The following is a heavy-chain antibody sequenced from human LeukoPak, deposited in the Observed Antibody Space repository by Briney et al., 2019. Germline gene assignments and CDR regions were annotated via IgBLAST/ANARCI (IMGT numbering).Heavy chain of an antibody. D-gene: IGHD6-19*01. Sequence: GGSLRLSCAASGFSFSTYSMHWVRQAPGKGLEWVAVISYDGSNKYYGDSVKGRFTISRDNSKNTLYLQMNSLRAEDTAVYYCARDGWEGYPEVAFDIWGQGTMVTVSS. CDR1: GFSFSTYS. J-gene: IGHJ3*02. CDR2: ISYDGSNK. CDR3: ARDGWEGYPEVAFDI. V-gene: IGHV3-30*04.